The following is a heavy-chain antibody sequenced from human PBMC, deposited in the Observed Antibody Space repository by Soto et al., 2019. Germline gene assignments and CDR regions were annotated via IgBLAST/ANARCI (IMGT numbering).Heavy chain of an antibody. Sequence: SETLSLTCTVSGGSISSSSYYWGWIRQPPGKGLEWIGSIYYSGSTYYNPSLKSRATISVDTSKNQLSLKLSSVTAADTAVYYCASVYKNGETKYYYYGLDLWAKGTTDTVSS. CDR1: GGSISSSSYY. D-gene: IGHD2-8*01. V-gene: IGHV4-39*01. J-gene: IGHJ6*04. CDR2: IYYSGST. CDR3: ASVYKNGETKYYYYGLDL.